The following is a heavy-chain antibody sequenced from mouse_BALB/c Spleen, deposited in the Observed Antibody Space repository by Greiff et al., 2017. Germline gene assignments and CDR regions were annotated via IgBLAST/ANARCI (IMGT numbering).Heavy chain of an antibody. V-gene: IGHV7-3*02. CDR1: GFTFTGYY. CDR2: IRNKANGYTT. Sequence: EVKLMESGGGLVQPGGSLRISCATSGFTFTGYYMRWVRQPPGKALEWLGFIRNKANGYTTEYSASVKGRFTSSRDNSQSILYLQMNTLRAEDSATYYCARMRDYDRRFAYWGQGTLVTVSA. D-gene: IGHD2-4*01. J-gene: IGHJ3*01. CDR3: ARMRDYDRRFAY.